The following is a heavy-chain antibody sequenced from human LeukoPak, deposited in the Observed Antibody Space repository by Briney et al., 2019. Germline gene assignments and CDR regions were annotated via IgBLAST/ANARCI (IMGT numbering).Heavy chain of an antibody. D-gene: IGHD3-22*01. J-gene: IGHJ4*02. CDR1: GFTFSNYA. CDR3: ARDPTSSYYYDSSGY. V-gene: IGHV3-23*01. Sequence: SGGSLRLSCAASGFTFSNYAMSWVRQAPGKGLEWVSTLSGTGGSTYYADSVKGRFTISRDNSKNTLYLQMNSLRAEDTAVYYCARDPTSSYYYDSSGYWGQGTLVTVSS. CDR2: LSGTGGST.